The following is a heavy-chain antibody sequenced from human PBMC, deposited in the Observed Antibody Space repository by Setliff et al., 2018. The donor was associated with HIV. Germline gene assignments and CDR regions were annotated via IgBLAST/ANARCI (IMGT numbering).Heavy chain of an antibody. V-gene: IGHV4-31*03. CDR1: GGSINSGHYY. D-gene: IGHD3-9*01. J-gene: IGHJ3*02. Sequence: SETLSLTCSVSGGSINSGHYYWSWIRHHPGKGLEWIGYIYYTGSTYFNPSLKSRVTLSIDTSKNQFSLKLSSVTAADTAVYYCARDTYDVSTGPGAFDIWGQGTMVTVSS. CDR2: IYYTGST. CDR3: ARDTYDVSTGPGAFDI.